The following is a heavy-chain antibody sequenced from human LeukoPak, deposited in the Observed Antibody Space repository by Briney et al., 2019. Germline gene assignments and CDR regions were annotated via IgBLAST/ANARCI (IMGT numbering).Heavy chain of an antibody. CDR1: GGSSSGYY. CDR2: INQSGSA. J-gene: IGHJ4*02. Sequence: SETLSLTCAVYGGSSSGYYWTWIRQPPGKGLEWVGEINQSGSANYNPSLKSRVTISKDMSKKQFSLKLTSVTAADTAVYYCARGERGIRGVPNKALHFDYWGQGTLVTVSS. D-gene: IGHD3-10*01. CDR3: ARGERGIRGVPNKALHFDY. V-gene: IGHV4-34*01.